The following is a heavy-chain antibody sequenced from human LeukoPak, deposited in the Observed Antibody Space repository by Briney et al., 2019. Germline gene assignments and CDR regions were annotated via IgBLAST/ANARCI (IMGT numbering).Heavy chain of an antibody. J-gene: IGHJ4*02. CDR2: ISGSGGST. CDR1: GFTSSSYE. Sequence: PGGSLRLSCAASGFTSSSYEMNWVRQAPGKGLEWVSAISGSGGSTYYADSVKGRFTISRDNSKNTLYLQMNSLRAEDTAVYYCAKDRRENYFDYWGQGTLVTVSS. CDR3: AKDRRENYFDY. V-gene: IGHV3-23*01. D-gene: IGHD6-6*01.